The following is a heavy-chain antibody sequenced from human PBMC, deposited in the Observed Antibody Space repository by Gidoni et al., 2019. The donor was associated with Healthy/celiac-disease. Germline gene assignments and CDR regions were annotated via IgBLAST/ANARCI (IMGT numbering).Heavy chain of an antibody. CDR2: IGWNSGSI. Sequence: EVQLVESGGGLLQPGWSLSLSCAASGFTFDDYAMHWVRQAPGKGLEWVSGIGWNSGSIGYADSVKGRFTISRDNAKNSLYLQMNSLRAEDTALYYCAKDISTVTAEDAFDIWGQGTMVTVSS. J-gene: IGHJ3*02. V-gene: IGHV3-9*01. CDR1: GFTFDDYA. D-gene: IGHD4-17*01. CDR3: AKDISTVTAEDAFDI.